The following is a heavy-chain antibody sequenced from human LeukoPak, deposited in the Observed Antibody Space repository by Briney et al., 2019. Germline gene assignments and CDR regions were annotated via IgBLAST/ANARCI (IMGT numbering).Heavy chain of an antibody. V-gene: IGHV4-39*07. CDR1: GGSISSSSYY. Sequence: PSETLSLTCTVSGGSISSSSYYWGWIRQPPGKGLEWIGSIYYSGSTYYNPSLKSRVTISVDTSKNQFSLKLSSVTAADTAVYYCARDLGRRFAMATNPDYWGQGTLVTVSS. CDR3: ARDLGRRFAMATNPDY. CDR2: IYYSGST. D-gene: IGHD5-12*01. J-gene: IGHJ4*02.